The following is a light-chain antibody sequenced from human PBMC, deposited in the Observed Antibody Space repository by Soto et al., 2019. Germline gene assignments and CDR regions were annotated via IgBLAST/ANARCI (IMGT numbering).Light chain of an antibody. CDR2: GNS. J-gene: IGLJ2*01. CDR1: SSNIGAGYD. V-gene: IGLV1-40*01. CDR3: QSYDSSLSGSRV. Sequence: QLVLTQPPSVSGAPGQRVTISCTGSSSNIGAGYDVHWYQQLPGTAPKLLIYGNSNRPSGVPDRFSGSKSGTSASLAITGRQAEGEADYYCQSYDSSLSGSRVFGGGTKLTVL.